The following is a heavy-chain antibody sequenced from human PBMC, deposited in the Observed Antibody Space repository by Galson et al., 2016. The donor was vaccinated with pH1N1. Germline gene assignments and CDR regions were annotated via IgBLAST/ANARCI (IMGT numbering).Heavy chain of an antibody. Sequence: ETLSLTCTVSGGSISSDYWSWIRQPPGKGLEWIGYIYYSGSTNYNPSLKSRVTISVDTSKNQFSLKLSSVTAADTAVYYCARFWHLGELGSWFDNWGQGTLVTVSS. CDR3: ARFWHLGELGSWFDN. CDR1: GGSISSDY. CDR2: IYYSGST. V-gene: IGHV4-59*01. D-gene: IGHD3-16*01. J-gene: IGHJ4*02.